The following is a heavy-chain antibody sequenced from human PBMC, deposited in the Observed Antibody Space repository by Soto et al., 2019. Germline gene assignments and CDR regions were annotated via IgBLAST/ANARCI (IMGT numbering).Heavy chain of an antibody. CDR3: VRDVPPAAIPGYYSGLDV. Sequence: QVQLQESGPGLVRPSQTLSLTCTVSGGFIDSGAYYWSWIRQPPGKGLEWIGYIYYDGNSYYNPSHNCRIFISVGASKTRFSLKLRSETASDSALYCCVRDVPPAAIPGYYSGLDVWGQGTTVTVSS. D-gene: IGHD2-2*02. V-gene: IGHV4-30-4*01. CDR1: GGFIDSGAYY. CDR2: IYYDGNS. J-gene: IGHJ6*02.